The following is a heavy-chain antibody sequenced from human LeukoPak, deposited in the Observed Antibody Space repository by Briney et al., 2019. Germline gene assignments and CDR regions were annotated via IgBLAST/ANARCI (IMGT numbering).Heavy chain of an antibody. V-gene: IGHV4-38-2*02. D-gene: IGHD4-11*01. CDR1: GYSISSGYY. J-gene: IGHJ4*02. CDR3: ARGGGPLQSFDY. Sequence: SETLSLTCTVSGYSISSGYYWGWIRQPPGKGLEWIGSIYHSGSTYYNPSLKSRVTISVDTSKNQFSLKLSSVTAADTAVYYCARGGGPLQSFDYWGQGTLVTVSS. CDR2: IYHSGST.